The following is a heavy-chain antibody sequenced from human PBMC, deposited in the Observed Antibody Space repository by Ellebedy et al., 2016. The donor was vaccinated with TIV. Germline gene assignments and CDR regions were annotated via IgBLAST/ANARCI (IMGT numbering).Heavy chain of an antibody. Sequence: PGGSLRLSCAASGFTFSSYWMHWVRQAPGKGLVWVSRINSDESSTSYADSVKGRFTISRDNPKNTMYLQMSSLRTEDTAVYYCVKDRDGYGYFDHWGQGTLVTVSS. CDR3: VKDRDGYGYFDH. D-gene: IGHD5-24*01. CDR1: GFTFSSYW. J-gene: IGHJ4*02. CDR2: INSDESST. V-gene: IGHV3-74*01.